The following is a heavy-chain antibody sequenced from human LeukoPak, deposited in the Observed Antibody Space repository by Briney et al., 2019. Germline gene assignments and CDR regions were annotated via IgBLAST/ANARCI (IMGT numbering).Heavy chain of an antibody. CDR2: ISRHNGNT. CDR3: ARDSKGLFDY. D-gene: IGHD3-22*01. V-gene: IGHV1-18*01. CDR1: GYSFTSFG. J-gene: IGHJ4*02. Sequence: ASVKVSCKASGYSFTSFGITWVRQAPGQGLEWMGWISRHNGNTDYAQRFRGRVTLTIDTSTSTAYMELRSLRSDDTAVYYCARDSKGLFDYWGQGTLVTVSS.